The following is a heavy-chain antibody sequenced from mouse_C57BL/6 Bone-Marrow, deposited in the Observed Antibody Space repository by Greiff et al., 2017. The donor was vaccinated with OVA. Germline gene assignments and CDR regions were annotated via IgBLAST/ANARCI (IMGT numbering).Heavy chain of an antibody. CDR2: IHPSDSDT. Sequence: QVQLKQPGAELVKPGASVKVSCKASGYTFTSYWMHWVKQRPGQGLEWIGRIHPSDSDTNYNQKFKGKATLTVDKSSSTAYMQLSSLTSEDSAVDYCAMRLSTVVYWYFDVWGTGTTVTVSS. CDR1: GYTFTSYW. J-gene: IGHJ1*03. CDR3: AMRLSTVVYWYFDV. V-gene: IGHV1-74*01. D-gene: IGHD1-1*01.